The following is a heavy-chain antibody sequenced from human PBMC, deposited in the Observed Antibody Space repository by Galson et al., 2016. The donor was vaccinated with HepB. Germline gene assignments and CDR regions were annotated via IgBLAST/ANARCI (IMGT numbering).Heavy chain of an antibody. V-gene: IGHV3-30-3*01. CDR3: ARVRDGNNWRVQPFDL. CDR1: GIIFRSND. D-gene: IGHD5-24*01. CDR2: ISYDGTDK. J-gene: IGHJ4*02. Sequence: SLRLSCAASGIIFRSNDMHWVRQAPGKGLEWVAAISYDGTDKYYADSVKGRFTISRDNSKNTLFLQVNSLRAEDTAVYYCARVRDGNNWRVQPFDLWGQGTLVTVS.